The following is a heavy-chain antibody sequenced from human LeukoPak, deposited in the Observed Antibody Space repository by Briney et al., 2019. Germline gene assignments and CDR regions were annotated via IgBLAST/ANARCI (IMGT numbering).Heavy chain of an antibody. Sequence: SETLSLTCTVSRGSIRTADYYWAWVRQPPGEGLEWLGSIYFSGTPYINPSLKSRVAVSIDTSKNQFSLKVTSVNASDTAVYFCARTSSWYAGAWFDSWGQGTLVTVSS. V-gene: IGHV4-39*01. CDR2: IYFSGTP. CDR3: ARTSSWYAGAWFDS. CDR1: RGSIRTADYY. J-gene: IGHJ5*01. D-gene: IGHD6-13*01.